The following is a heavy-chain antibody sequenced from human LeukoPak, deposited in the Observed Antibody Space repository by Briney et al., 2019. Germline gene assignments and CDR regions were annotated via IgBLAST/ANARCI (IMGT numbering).Heavy chain of an antibody. Sequence: PGGSLRLSCAASGFTFSSYSMNWVPQAPGKELEWVSSISSSISYISYADSVKGRFTIPRDNAKNSLYLQMNSLRAEDTAVYYCARDAAGESSGWYADWYFDLWGRGTMVTVSS. V-gene: IGHV3-21*01. J-gene: IGHJ2*01. CDR3: ARDAAGESSGWYADWYFDL. CDR2: ISSSISYI. D-gene: IGHD6-19*01. CDR1: GFTFSSYS.